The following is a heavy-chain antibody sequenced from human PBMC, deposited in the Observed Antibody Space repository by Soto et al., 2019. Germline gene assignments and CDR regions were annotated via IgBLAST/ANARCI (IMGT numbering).Heavy chain of an antibody. CDR1: GGSISTYY. CDR3: ARHPGYYDVLTGYSTYYFDY. D-gene: IGHD3-9*01. J-gene: IGHJ4*02. CDR2: IYYRGNT. V-gene: IGHV4-59*08. Sequence: PSETLSLTCTVSGGSISTYYWSWIRQHPGKGLEWIGYIYYRGNTNYNPSFKSRVTISLDTSKNQFSLRLSSVTAADTAIYYCARHPGYYDVLTGYSTYYFDYWGQGALVTVSS.